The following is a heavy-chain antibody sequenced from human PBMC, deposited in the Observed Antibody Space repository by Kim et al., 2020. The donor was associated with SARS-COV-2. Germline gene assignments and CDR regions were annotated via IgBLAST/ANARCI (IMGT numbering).Heavy chain of an antibody. J-gene: IGHJ6*01. CDR1: GFTFSSYS. V-gene: IGHV3-21*01. CDR2: ISSSSRYI. CDR3: AREAVDSSGSPYGMDV. Sequence: GGSLRLSCGASGFTFSSYSMNWVRQAPGKGLEWVSSISSSSRYIDYADSVKGRFTISRDNAKNSLYLQMNSLRAEDTAVYYCAREAVDSSGSPYGMDVWG. D-gene: IGHD3-22*01.